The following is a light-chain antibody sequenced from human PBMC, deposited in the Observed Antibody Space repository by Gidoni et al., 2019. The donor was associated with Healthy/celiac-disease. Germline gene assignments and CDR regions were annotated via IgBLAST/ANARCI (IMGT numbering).Light chain of an antibody. CDR3: MQALQTPNT. CDR2: WGS. V-gene: IGKV2-28*01. Sequence: DIVMTQSPLSLPVTPGEPASISCRSSQSLLHSNGYNYLDWYLQKPGQSPQLLIYWGSNRASGVPDRFSGSGSGTDFTLKISRVEAEDVGVYYCMQALQTPNTFXQXTKLEIK. CDR1: QSLLHSNGYNY. J-gene: IGKJ2*01.